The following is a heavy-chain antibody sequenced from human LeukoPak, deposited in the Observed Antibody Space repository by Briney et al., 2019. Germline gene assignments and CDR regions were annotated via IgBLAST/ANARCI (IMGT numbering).Heavy chain of an antibody. CDR1: GGSISSSSYY. CDR3: AKRGVVIRVILVGFHKEAYYFDS. D-gene: IGHD3-22*01. CDR2: IYYSGST. J-gene: IGHJ4*02. Sequence: SETLSLTCTVSGGSISSSSYYWGWIRQPPGKGLEWIGSIYYSGSTYYNPSLKSRVTISVDTSKNQFSLKLSSVTAADTAVYFCAKRGVVIRVILVGFHKEAYYFDSWGQGALVTVSS. V-gene: IGHV4-39*07.